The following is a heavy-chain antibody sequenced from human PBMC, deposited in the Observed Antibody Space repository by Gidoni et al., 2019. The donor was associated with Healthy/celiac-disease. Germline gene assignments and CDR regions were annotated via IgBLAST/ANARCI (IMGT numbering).Heavy chain of an antibody. CDR1: GGSISSSSYY. Sequence: QLQLQESGPGLVKPSETLSLTCTVSGGSISSSSYYWGWIRQPPGKGLEWIGSIYYSGNTYYNPSLKSRVTISVDTSKNQFSLKLSSVTAADTAVYYCARPESGGVIVYWGQGTLVTVSS. CDR2: IYYSGNT. V-gene: IGHV4-39*01. J-gene: IGHJ4*02. D-gene: IGHD3-16*02. CDR3: ARPESGGVIVY.